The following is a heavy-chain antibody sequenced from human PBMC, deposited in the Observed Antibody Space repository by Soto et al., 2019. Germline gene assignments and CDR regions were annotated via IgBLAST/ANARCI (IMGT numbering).Heavy chain of an antibody. Sequence: PSETLSLTCAVSGYSISSGYYWGWIRQPPGKGLEWIGSIYHSGSTYYNPSLKSRVTISVDTSKNQFSLKLSSVTAADTAVYYCARGYDSSGYPDYWGQGTLVTVSS. CDR3: ARGYDSSGYPDY. V-gene: IGHV4-38-2*01. CDR2: IYHSGST. CDR1: GYSISSGYY. J-gene: IGHJ4*02. D-gene: IGHD3-22*01.